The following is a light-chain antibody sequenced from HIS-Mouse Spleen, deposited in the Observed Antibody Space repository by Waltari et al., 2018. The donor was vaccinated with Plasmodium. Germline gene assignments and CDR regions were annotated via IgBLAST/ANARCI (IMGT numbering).Light chain of an antibody. CDR1: QSISSR. Sequence: DIQMTQSHSTLSASVGDRVTITCRASQSISSRLAWYQQKPGKAPKLLSYKASSLESGVPSRFSGSGSGTEFTLTISSLQPDDFATYYCQQYNSYSWTFGQGTKVEIK. CDR3: QQYNSYSWT. J-gene: IGKJ1*01. V-gene: IGKV1-5*03. CDR2: KAS.